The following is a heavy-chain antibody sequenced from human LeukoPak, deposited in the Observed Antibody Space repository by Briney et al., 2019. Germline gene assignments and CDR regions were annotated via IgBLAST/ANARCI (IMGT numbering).Heavy chain of an antibody. CDR1: GFTFSSYS. CDR3: AKDGQSGYGYGPDYYDHYMDV. V-gene: IGHV3-21*01. J-gene: IGHJ6*03. Sequence: GGSLRLSCAASGFTFSSYSMNWVRQAPGKGLEWVSCISGSSSYIYYADSVKGRFTISRDNSKNTLYLQMKSLRAEDTAVYYCAKDGQSGYGYGPDYYDHYMDVWGKGTTVTISS. D-gene: IGHD5-18*01. CDR2: ISGSSSYI.